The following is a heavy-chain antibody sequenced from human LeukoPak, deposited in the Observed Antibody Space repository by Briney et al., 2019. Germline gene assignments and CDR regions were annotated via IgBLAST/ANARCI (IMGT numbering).Heavy chain of an antibody. CDR3: ARVREYDSSGYYYGSNAFDI. CDR2: ISVASTP. J-gene: IGHJ3*02. Sequence: GGSLRLSCAASGFTFSSHALTWVRQTPGKGLDWVSSISVASTPYYLDSVKGRFTISRDNSKNTLYLQMNSLRAEDTAVYYCARVREYDSSGYYYGSNAFDIWGQGTMVTVSS. CDR1: GFTFSSHA. V-gene: IGHV3-23*01. D-gene: IGHD3-22*01.